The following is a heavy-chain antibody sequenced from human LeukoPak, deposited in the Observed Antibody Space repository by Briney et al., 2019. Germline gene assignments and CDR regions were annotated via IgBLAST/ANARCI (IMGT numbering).Heavy chain of an antibody. V-gene: IGHV3-23*01. J-gene: IGHJ5*02. Sequence: GGSLRLSCAASGFNFGDSVMGWVRQAPAKGLEWVSTIRGSGTDTYYAESVKGRFTIFRDNSKSTLYLQMNSLRAEDTALYYCVKLPTGYPNWFDPWGQGTLVIVSS. CDR2: IRGSGTDT. CDR3: VKLPTGYPNWFDP. D-gene: IGHD3-9*01. CDR1: GFNFGDSV.